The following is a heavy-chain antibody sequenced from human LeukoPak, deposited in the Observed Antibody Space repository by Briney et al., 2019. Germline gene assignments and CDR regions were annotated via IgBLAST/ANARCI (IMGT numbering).Heavy chain of an antibody. CDR3: ARCFRDSSGRKPDY. CDR1: GYTFTSYG. CDR2: ISAYNGNT. D-gene: IGHD3-22*01. V-gene: IGHV1-18*01. J-gene: IGHJ4*02. Sequence: ASVKVSCKASGYTFTSYGMSWVRQTPGQGLEWMGWISAYNGNTNYAQKLQGRVTMTTDTSTSTAYMELRSLRSDDTAVYYCARCFRDSSGRKPDYWGQGTLVTVSS.